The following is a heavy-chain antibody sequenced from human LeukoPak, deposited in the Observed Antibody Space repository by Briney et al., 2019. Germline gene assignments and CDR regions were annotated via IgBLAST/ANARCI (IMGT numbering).Heavy chain of an antibody. CDR1: GYSISSGYY. CDR3: ARSLHISAPFDV. CDR2: IYYSGST. D-gene: IGHD2-21*01. Sequence: SETLSLTCTVSGYSISSGYYWGWIRQPPGKGLEWIGSIYYSGSTYYNPSLKSRVTVSVDTSKNQFSLRLSSVTAADTALYYCARSLHISAPFDVWGQGTLVTVSS. J-gene: IGHJ4*02. V-gene: IGHV4-38-2*02.